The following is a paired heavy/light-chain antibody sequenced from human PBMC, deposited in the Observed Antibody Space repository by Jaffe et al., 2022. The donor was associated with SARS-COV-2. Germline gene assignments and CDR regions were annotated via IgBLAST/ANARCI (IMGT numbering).Heavy chain of an antibody. CDR1: GFTFSTYA. D-gene: IGHD2-15*01. J-gene: IGHJ3*02. CDR2: ISGSGGNT. Sequence: EVKLLESGGGLVQPGGSLRLSCAASGFTFSTYAMSWVRQAPGKGLEWVSGISGSGGNTYYADSVKGRFTISRDNSKNTLYLQMDSLRAEDTAVYSCAKTPWYSDAFHIWGQGTMVTVSS. V-gene: IGHV3-23*01. CDR3: AKTPWYSDAFHI.
Light chain of an antibody. CDR3: QQYITYPYT. V-gene: IGKV1-5*03. CDR1: QSISSW. CDR2: KAS. J-gene: IGKJ2*01. Sequence: DIQMTQSPSTLSASVGDRVTITCRASQSISSWLAWYQQEPGKAPKLLIYKASTLESVVPSRFSGSGSGTEFTLTISSLQPEDFATYYCQQYITYPYTFGQGTKLEIK.